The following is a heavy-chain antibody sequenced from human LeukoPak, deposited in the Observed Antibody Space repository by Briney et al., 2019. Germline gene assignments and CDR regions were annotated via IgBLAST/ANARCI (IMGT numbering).Heavy chain of an antibody. V-gene: IGHV3-11*01. CDR2: ISSSGSNI. J-gene: IGHJ3*02. Sequence: GGSLRLSCAASGFTFSDYYMTWIRQAPGKGLEWVSYISSSGSNIDYADSVKGRFTISRDNAENSLYLQMDSLRAEDTALYYCAKDTGRPTDAITMEDNAFDIWGQGTMVTVSS. CDR1: GFTFSDYY. D-gene: IGHD3-3*01. CDR3: AKDTGRPTDAITMEDNAFDI.